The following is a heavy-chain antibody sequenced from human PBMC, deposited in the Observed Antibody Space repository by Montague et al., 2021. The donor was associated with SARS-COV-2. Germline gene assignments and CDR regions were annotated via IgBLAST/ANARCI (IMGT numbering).Heavy chain of an antibody. CDR2: IYYSGST. Sequence: SETLSLTCTVSGGSISSSSYYWGWIRQPPGKGLEWIGSIYYSGSTYYSPSPKSRVTISVDTSKNQFSLKLSSVTAADTAVYYCARESGSGSYLVYWGQGTLVTVSS. CDR3: ARESGSGSYLVY. J-gene: IGHJ4*02. D-gene: IGHD3-10*01. V-gene: IGHV4-39*01. CDR1: GGSISSSSYY.